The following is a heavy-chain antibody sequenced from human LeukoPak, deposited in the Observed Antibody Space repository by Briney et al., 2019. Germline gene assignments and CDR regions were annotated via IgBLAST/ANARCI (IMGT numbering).Heavy chain of an antibody. CDR2: IYYSGST. CDR3: ARHPGYSSNLDY. CDR1: GGSISSSSYY. D-gene: IGHD6-13*01. V-gene: IGHV4-39*01. J-gene: IGHJ4*02. Sequence: SETLSLTCTVSGGSISSSSYYWGWIRQPPGKGLEWIGSIYYSGSTYYNPSLKSRVTISVDTSKNQFSLKLSSVTAADTAVYYCARHPGYSSNLDYWGQGTLVTASS.